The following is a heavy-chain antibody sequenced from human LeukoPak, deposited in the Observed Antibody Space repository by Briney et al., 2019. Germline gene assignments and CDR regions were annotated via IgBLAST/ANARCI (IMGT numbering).Heavy chain of an antibody. V-gene: IGHV3-15*01. Sequence: GSLILSCAASGFTSSNAWMTRVPQGPGAGLGWVGRIKSKDNGVTADHAAPVKGRFTISRDDSENMLYLQMNILKTEDTAVYYCTTDIHILMVSGDYWGQGTLVTVSS. CDR2: IKSKDNGVTA. CDR3: TTDIHILMVSGDY. CDR1: GFTSSNAW. J-gene: IGHJ4*02. D-gene: IGHD3-9*01.